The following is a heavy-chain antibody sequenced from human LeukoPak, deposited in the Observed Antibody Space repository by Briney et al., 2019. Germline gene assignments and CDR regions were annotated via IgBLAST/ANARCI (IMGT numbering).Heavy chain of an antibody. Sequence: PSETLSLTCAVYGGSFSGYFWSWIRQPPGKGLEWIGEINHSGSTNYNPSLKSRVTISVDTSKNQFSLKLSSVTAADTAVYYCARVEGNGSYRRTFDYWGQGTLVTVSS. CDR1: GGSFSGYF. J-gene: IGHJ4*02. CDR3: ARVEGNGSYRRTFDY. D-gene: IGHD1-26*01. CDR2: INHSGST. V-gene: IGHV4-34*01.